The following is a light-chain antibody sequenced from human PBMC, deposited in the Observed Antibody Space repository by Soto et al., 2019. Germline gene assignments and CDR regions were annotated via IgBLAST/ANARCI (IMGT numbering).Light chain of an antibody. CDR3: GTWDSSLSVYV. Sequence: QSVLTQPPSVSAAPGQKVTISCSGSSSNIGNNYVSWYQQLPGTAPKLLIYDNFKRPSGIPDRFSGSKSGTSATLGITGLQTGDEADYYCGTWDSSLSVYVFGTETKLTVL. CDR2: DNF. CDR1: SSNIGNNY. V-gene: IGLV1-51*01. J-gene: IGLJ1*01.